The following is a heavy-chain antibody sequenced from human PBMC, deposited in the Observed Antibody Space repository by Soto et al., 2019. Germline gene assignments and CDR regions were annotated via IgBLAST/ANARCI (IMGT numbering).Heavy chain of an antibody. CDR3: ARIVRGIVITYYYMDV. V-gene: IGHV4-39*01. CDR2: IFYSGST. D-gene: IGHD2-21*01. J-gene: IGHJ6*03. Sequence: QVQLQESGPGLVKPSETLSLTCTVSGGSISSSSYYWGWIRQPPGKGLEWIGSIFYSGSTYYNPSLQSRVTISVDTSTNQFSLKLRSVTAADTAVDYWARIVRGIVITYYYMDVWGKGTTVTVSS. CDR1: GGSISSSSYY.